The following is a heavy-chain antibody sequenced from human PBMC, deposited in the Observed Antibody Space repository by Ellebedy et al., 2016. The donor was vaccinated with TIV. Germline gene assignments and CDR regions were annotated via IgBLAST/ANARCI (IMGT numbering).Heavy chain of an antibody. V-gene: IGHV4-34*01. CDR3: ARQSSKADY. J-gene: IGHJ4*02. CDR1: GGSFSGYY. D-gene: IGHD2/OR15-2a*01. Sequence: SETLSLTXAVYGGSFSGYYWSWIRQPPGKGLEWIGEINHSGSTNYNPSLKSRVTISVDTSKNQFSLKLSSVTAADTAVYYCARQSSKADYWGQGTLVTVSS. CDR2: INHSGST.